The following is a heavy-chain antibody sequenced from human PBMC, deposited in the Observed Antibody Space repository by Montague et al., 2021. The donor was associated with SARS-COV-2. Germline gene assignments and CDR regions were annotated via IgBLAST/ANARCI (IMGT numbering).Heavy chain of an antibody. CDR1: GFSLSINGVG. V-gene: IGHV2-5*02. D-gene: IGHD3-10*01. J-gene: IGHJ4*02. CDR3: AHGHWYGSGNYLPDC. Sequence: PALVKPTQTLTLTCTFSGFSLSINGVGVGWIRQPPGKALEWLAMIYWDDNPHYSPSLKSRLIITKDTSKNQVVLTMTNMDPVDTATYYCAHGHWYGSGNYLPDCWGQGTLVTVSS. CDR2: IYWDDNP.